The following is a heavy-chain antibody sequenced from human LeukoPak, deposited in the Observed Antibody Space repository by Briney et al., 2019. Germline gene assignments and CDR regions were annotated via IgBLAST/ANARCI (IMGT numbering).Heavy chain of an antibody. V-gene: IGHV4-34*01. CDR1: GGSFSGYY. D-gene: IGHD5-12*01. CDR3: ARHLYSGYELDY. J-gene: IGHJ4*02. Sequence: SETLSLTCAVYGGSFSGYYWSWIRQPPGKGLEWIGEINHSGSTNYNPSLKSRVTISVDTSKNQFSLKLSSVTAADTAVYYCARHLYSGYELDYWGQGTLVTVSS. CDR2: INHSGST.